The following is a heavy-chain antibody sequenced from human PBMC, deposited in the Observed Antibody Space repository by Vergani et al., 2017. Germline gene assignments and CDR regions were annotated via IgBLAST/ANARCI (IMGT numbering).Heavy chain of an antibody. J-gene: IGHJ6*02. Sequence: QVQLVQSGAEVKKPGASVKVSCKASGYTFTSYYMHWVRQAPGQGLEWMGIINPSGGSTSYAQKFQVRVTMTRDTATSTAYMELSSLRSEDPAVYDGAGSSGGPTRGMDVWGQGTTVTVSS. CDR2: INPSGGST. V-gene: IGHV1-46*01. CDR1: GYTFTSYY. CDR3: AGSSGGPTRGMDV. D-gene: IGHD3-10*01.